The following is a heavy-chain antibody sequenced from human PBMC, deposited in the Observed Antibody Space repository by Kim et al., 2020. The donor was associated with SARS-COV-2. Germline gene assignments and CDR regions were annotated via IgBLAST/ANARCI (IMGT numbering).Heavy chain of an antibody. J-gene: IGHJ4*02. CDR1: GYTFTGYY. V-gene: IGHV1-2*02. CDR3: ARGETTRLEVFDY. D-gene: IGHD1-1*01. Sequence: ASVKVSCKASGYTFTGYYIHWVRQAPGQGLEWMGWINPSSGGTKYSQKFQGRVTMTRDTSISTAYLELSRLLSDDTAVYYCARGETTRLEVFDYWGQGTLVTVSS. CDR2: INPSSGGT.